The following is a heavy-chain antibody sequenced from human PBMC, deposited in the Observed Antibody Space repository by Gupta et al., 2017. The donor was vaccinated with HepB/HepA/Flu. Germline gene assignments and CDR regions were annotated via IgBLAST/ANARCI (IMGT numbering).Heavy chain of an antibody. V-gene: IGHV3-11*01. CDR3: ARKADLEY. J-gene: IGHJ4*02. CDR1: GFTFSDYY. CDR2: ITGGGKTV. Sequence: QVQLVDSGGGLVNPGGSLRLSCAASGFTFSDYYMSWIRQAPGKGLEWISYITGGGKTVYYAASVRGRFTISRDNAKNLVYLQMNTLRADDTAVYYCARKADLEYWGQGTLVTVSS.